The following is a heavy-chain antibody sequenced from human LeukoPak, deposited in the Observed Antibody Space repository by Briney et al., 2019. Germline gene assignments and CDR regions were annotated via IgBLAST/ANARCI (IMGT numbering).Heavy chain of an antibody. CDR2: INHRGST. CDR3: AREIVGATSGDY. D-gene: IGHD1-26*01. V-gene: IGHV4-34*01. Sequence: PSETLSLTCAVYGGSFSGYYWSWIRQPPGKGLEWIGEINHRGSTNYNPSLKSRVTMSVDTSKNQFSLKMNSVTAADTAVYYCAREIVGATSGDYWGQGALVTVYS. J-gene: IGHJ4*02. CDR1: GGSFSGYY.